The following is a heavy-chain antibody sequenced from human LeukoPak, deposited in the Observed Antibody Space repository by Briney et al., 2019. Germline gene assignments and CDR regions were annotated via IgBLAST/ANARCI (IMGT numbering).Heavy chain of an antibody. V-gene: IGHV1-69*01. CDR2: VTPMFGTA. CDR3: AREWGLESSGFYYAY. D-gene: IGHD3-22*01. Sequence: SVKVSCKASGGTFSRFTISWVRQAPGQGFEWMGGVTPMFGTANFAQRFQGRVSITADESTSTAFMELSSLRFEDTAVYYCAREWGLESSGFYYAYWGQGTLVTVSS. J-gene: IGHJ4*02. CDR1: GGTFSRFT.